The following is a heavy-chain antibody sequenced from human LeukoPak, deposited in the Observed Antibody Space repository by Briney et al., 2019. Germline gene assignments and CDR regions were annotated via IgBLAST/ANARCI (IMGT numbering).Heavy chain of an antibody. CDR2: IYYSGST. CDR3: ARSLAVPYYYYYGMDV. D-gene: IGHD3-10*01. CDR1: GGSISSYY. J-gene: IGHJ6*02. Sequence: PSETLSLTCTVSGGSISSYYWSWIRQPPGKGLEWIGYIYYSGSTNYNPSLKSRVTISVDTSKNQFSLKLSSVTAADTAVYYCARSLAVPYYYYYGMDVWGQGTTVTVS. V-gene: IGHV4-59*01.